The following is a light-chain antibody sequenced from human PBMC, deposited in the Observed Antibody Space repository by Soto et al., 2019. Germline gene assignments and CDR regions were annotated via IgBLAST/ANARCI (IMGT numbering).Light chain of an antibody. CDR3: VLYMCSGISI. J-gene: IGLJ2*01. CDR1: SGSVSTKYY. Sequence: QAVVTQEPSFSVSPGGTVTLTCGLSSGSVSTKYYPSWYQQTPGQTPRTLMYNTNTRSSGVPDRFSGSIVAYKADLTITGAQAEDESDYYCVLYMCSGISIFGGGTKVTVL. V-gene: IGLV8-61*01. CDR2: NTN.